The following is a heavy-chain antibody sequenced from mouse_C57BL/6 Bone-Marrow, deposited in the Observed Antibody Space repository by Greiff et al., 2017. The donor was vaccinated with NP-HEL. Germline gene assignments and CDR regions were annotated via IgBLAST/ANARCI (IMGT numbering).Heavy chain of an antibody. CDR2: IHPNSGST. D-gene: IGHD3-1*01. CDR3: ARGATGLYWYFDV. Sequence: QVQLQQPGAELVKPGASVKLSCKASGYTFTSYWMHWVKQRPGQGLEWIGMIHPNSGSTNYNEKFKSKATLTVDKSSSTAYMQLSSLTSEDSAVYYCARGATGLYWYFDVWVTGTTVTVSS. J-gene: IGHJ1*03. V-gene: IGHV1-64*01. CDR1: GYTFTSYW.